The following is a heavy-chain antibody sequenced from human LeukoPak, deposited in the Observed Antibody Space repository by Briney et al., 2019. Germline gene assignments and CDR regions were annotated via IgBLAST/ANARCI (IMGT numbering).Heavy chain of an antibody. J-gene: IGHJ4*02. CDR3: ARALDGYNQDY. V-gene: IGHV3-21*01. CDR2: ISSSSSYI. CDR1: GFTFSRHS. D-gene: IGHD5-24*01. Sequence: GGSLRLSCAASGFTFSRHSMNWVRQAPGKGLEWASSISSSSSYIYYAESVKGRFTISRDNAKNSLYLQINSLRAEDTAVYYCARALDGYNQDYWGQGTLVTVSS.